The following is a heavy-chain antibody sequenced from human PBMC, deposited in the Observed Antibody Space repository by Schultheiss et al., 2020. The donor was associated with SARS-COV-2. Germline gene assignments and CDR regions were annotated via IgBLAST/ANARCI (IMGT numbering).Heavy chain of an antibody. CDR2: INHSGST. Sequence: SETLSLTCAVYGGSFSGYYWSWIRQPPGKGLEWIGEINHSGSTNYNPSLKSRVTISVDTSKNQFSLKLSSVTAADTAVYYCASRVPSFVWGQGTLVTVSS. CDR1: GGSFSGYY. J-gene: IGHJ4*02. D-gene: IGHD2/OR15-2a*01. CDR3: ASRVPSFV. V-gene: IGHV4-34*01.